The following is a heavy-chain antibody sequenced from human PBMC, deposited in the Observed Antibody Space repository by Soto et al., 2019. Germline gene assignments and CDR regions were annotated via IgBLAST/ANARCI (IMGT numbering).Heavy chain of an antibody. Sequence: ASVKVSCKASGYPFTSYAMHWVRPDPGQRLEWMGWINAGNGNTKYSQKFQGRVTITRDTSASTAYMELSSLRSEDTAVYYCARSIVVVTALDYWGQGTLVTVSS. CDR2: INAGNGNT. CDR3: ARSIVVVTALDY. V-gene: IGHV1-3*01. J-gene: IGHJ4*02. D-gene: IGHD2-21*02. CDR1: GYPFTSYA.